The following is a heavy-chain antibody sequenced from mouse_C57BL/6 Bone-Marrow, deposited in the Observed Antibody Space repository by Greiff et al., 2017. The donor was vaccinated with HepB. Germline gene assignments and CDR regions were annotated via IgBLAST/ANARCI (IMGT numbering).Heavy chain of an antibody. J-gene: IGHJ4*01. CDR1: GFSLTSYG. D-gene: IGHD1-1*01. CDR2: IWRGGST. Sequence: QVQLKESGPGLVQPSQSLSITCTVSGFSLTSYGVHWVRQSPGKGLEWLGVIWRGGSTDYNAAFMSRLSITKDNSKSQVCFKMNSLQADDTAIDYCAKITTVVATYYAMDYWGQGTSVTVCS. CDR3: AKITTVVATYYAMDY. V-gene: IGHV2-5*01.